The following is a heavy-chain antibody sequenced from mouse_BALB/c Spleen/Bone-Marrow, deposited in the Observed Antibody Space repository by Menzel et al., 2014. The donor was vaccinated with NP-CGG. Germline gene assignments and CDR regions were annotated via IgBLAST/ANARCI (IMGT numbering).Heavy chain of an antibody. V-gene: IGHV1S130*01. CDR2: IHPNGGNT. CDR3: ARIYYGNFYAMDY. CDR1: GYTFTSSW. J-gene: IGHJ4*01. Sequence: VKLVESGSVLVRPGASVKLSCKASGYTFTSSWMHWAKQRPGQGLEWIGEIHPNGGNTNYNEKFKGKATLTVDTSSSTAYVDPSSLTSEDSAVYYCARIYYGNFYAMDYWGQGTSVTVSS. D-gene: IGHD2-1*01.